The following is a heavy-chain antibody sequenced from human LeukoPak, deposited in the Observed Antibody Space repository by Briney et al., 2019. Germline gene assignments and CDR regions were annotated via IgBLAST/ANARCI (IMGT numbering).Heavy chain of an antibody. D-gene: IGHD6-6*01. Sequence: PSETLSLTCTVSGGSISSGGYYWSWIRQRPGKGLEWIGYIYYSGSTYYNPSLKSRVTISVDTSKNQFSLKLSSVTAADTAVYYCARVSSAAYNWFDPWGQGTLVTVSS. V-gene: IGHV4-31*03. CDR1: GGSISSGGYY. J-gene: IGHJ5*02. CDR2: IYYSGST. CDR3: ARVSSAAYNWFDP.